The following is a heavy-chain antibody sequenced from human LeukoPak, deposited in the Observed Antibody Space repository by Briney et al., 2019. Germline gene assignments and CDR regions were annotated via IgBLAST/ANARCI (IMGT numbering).Heavy chain of an antibody. V-gene: IGHV4-4*02. J-gene: IGHJ2*01. CDR3: ARDRGGYFDL. CDR2: IYHSGSP. Sequence: SETLSLTCAVSGGSISSNNWWGWVRQPPGKGLEWIGEIYHSGSPNYNPSLKSRVTISVDKSRNHFSLNLSSVTAADTAVYYCARDRGGYFDLWGRGTLVTVSS. CDR1: GGSISSNNW.